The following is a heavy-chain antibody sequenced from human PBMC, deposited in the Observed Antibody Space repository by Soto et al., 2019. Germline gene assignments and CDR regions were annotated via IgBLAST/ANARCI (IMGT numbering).Heavy chain of an antibody. CDR1: GGSISSSSYY. CDR2: IYYSGST. V-gene: IGHV4-39*01. CDR3: ARHHSQLRFLESNFDY. Sequence: PSETLFLTCTVSGGSISSSSYYWGWIRQPPGKGLEWIGSIYYSGSTYYNPSLKSRVTISVDTSRNQFSLKLSSVTAADTAVYYCARHHSQLRFLESNFDYWGQGTLVTV. D-gene: IGHD3-3*01. J-gene: IGHJ4*02.